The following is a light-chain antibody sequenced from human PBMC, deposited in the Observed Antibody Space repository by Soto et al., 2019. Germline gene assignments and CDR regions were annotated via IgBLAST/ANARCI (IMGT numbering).Light chain of an antibody. Sequence: DIVLTQSPGTLSLSPGERATLSCMASQSVSSYLAWYQQKPGQAPRLLIYDASNRATGIPARFSGSGPGTDFTLTISSLEPEDFAVYYCQQRSNWPPTFGQGTRLEI. CDR2: DAS. J-gene: IGKJ5*01. V-gene: IGKV3-11*01. CDR3: QQRSNWPPT. CDR1: QSVSSY.